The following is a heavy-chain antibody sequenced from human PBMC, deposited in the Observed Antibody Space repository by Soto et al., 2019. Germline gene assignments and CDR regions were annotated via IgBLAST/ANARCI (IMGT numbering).Heavy chain of an antibody. D-gene: IGHD5-12*01. CDR1: GFTFSSYA. V-gene: IGHV3-23*01. CDR3: AKNTIYSGYEDGNDY. J-gene: IGHJ4*02. CDR2: ISGSGGST. Sequence: PGGSLRLSCAASGFTFSSYAMSWVRQAPGKGLEWVSAISGSGGSTYYADSVKGRFTISRDNSKNTLYLQMNSLRAEDTAVYYCAKNTIYSGYEDGNDYWGQGTLVTVSS.